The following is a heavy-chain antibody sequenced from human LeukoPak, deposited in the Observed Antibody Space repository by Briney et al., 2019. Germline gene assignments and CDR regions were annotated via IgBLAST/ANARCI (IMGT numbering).Heavy chain of an antibody. V-gene: IGHV3-23*01. CDR3: AKDVKGLTMVRGVIISIDY. CDR1: GFTFSSYG. Sequence: PGGSLRLSCAASGFTFSSYGMSWVRQAPGKGLEWVSAISGSGGSTYYADSVKGRFTISRDNSKNTLYLQMNSLRAEDTAVYYCAKDVKGLTMVRGVIISIDYWGQGTLVTVSS. D-gene: IGHD3-10*01. J-gene: IGHJ4*02. CDR2: ISGSGGST.